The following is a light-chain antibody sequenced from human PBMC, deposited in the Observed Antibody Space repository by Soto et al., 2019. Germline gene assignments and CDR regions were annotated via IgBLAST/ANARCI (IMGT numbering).Light chain of an antibody. CDR1: SSNIGSHY. CDR2: INN. J-gene: IGLJ1*01. V-gene: IGLV1-47*02. Sequence: QSVLTQPPSASGTPGQRVTISCSGSSSNIGSHYVYWYRQLPGAAPKLLIYINNQRPSGVPDRFSGSKSGTSASLAISGLRSEDEAEYYCATWDDSLSAYVFGTGTKVTVL. CDR3: ATWDDSLSAYV.